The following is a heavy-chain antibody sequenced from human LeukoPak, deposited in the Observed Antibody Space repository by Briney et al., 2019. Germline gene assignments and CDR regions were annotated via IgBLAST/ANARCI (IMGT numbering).Heavy chain of an antibody. J-gene: IGHJ1*01. CDR1: GGTFSSYA. Sequence: GASVKVSCKASGGTFSSYAISWVRQAPGQGLEWMGGIIPIFGTANYAQKFQGRVTITTDEPTSTAYMELSSLRSEDTAVYYCARGVVRGVFQHWGQGTLVTVSS. CDR3: ARGVVRGVFQH. V-gene: IGHV1-69*05. CDR2: IIPIFGTA. D-gene: IGHD3-3*01.